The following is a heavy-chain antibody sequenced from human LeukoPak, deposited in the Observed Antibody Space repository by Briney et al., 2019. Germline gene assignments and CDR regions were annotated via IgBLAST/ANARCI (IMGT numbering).Heavy chain of an antibody. J-gene: IGHJ4*02. CDR2: INPSGGST. CDR3: ARDLDIFPSEWELLFDY. Sequence: ASVKVSCKASAYTFTSYYMHWVRQAPGQGLEWMGIINPSGGSTSYAQKFQGRVTMTRDTSTSTVYMELSSLRSEDTAVYYCARDLDIFPSEWELLFDYWGQGTLVTVSS. V-gene: IGHV1-46*01. CDR1: AYTFTSYY. D-gene: IGHD1-26*01.